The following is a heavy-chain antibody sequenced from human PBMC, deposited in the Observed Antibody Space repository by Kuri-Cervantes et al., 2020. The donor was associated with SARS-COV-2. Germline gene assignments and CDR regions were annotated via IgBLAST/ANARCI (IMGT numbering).Heavy chain of an antibody. D-gene: IGHD3-22*01. J-gene: IGHJ6*03. CDR1: GYIFTTCE. CDR2: MNPNNGNT. CDR3: ALGYWGSGYPRYYYYMDV. Sequence: ASVKVSCKASGYIFTTCEINWVRQVPGQGLEWIGWMNPNNGNTGYAQKFQGRVTITADESTSTAFMELSSLRSDDTAVYYCALGYWGSGYPRYYYYMDVWGKGTTVTVSS. V-gene: IGHV1-8*03.